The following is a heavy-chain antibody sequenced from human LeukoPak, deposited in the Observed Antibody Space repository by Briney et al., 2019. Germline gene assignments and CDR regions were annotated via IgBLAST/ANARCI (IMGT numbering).Heavy chain of an antibody. J-gene: IGHJ6*04. Sequence: SVKVSCKASGGTFSSYAISWVRQAPGQGLEWMGGIIPIFGAANYAQKFQGRVTITADKSTSTAYMELSSLRSEDTAVYYCARGNGYCSGGSCYPAKYYYYYYGMDVWGKGTTVTVSS. CDR3: ARGNGYCSGGSCYPAKYYYYYYGMDV. D-gene: IGHD2-15*01. V-gene: IGHV1-69*06. CDR1: GGTFSSYA. CDR2: IIPIFGAA.